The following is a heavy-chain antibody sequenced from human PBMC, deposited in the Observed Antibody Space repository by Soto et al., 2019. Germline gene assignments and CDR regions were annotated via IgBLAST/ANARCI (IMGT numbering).Heavy chain of an antibody. CDR1: GFTFTSYA. CDR3: AKDDWFGELPFYFDY. Sequence: GGSLRLSCAASGFTFTSYAMSWVRQAPGKGLEWVSGISGSGVSTHYADSVKGRFTISRDNSKKQVYLQMNSLRGEDTAVYYCAKDDWFGELPFYFDYWGQGTLVTAPQ. J-gene: IGHJ4*02. V-gene: IGHV3-23*01. CDR2: ISGSGVST. D-gene: IGHD3-10*01.